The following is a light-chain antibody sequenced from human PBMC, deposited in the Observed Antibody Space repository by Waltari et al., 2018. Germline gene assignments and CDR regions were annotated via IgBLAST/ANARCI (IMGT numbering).Light chain of an antibody. CDR2: LNSDGSH. J-gene: IGLJ3*02. Sequence: QLVLTQSPSASASLGASVKLTCTLSSGHSSYAIAWHQQQPEKGPRYLMKLNSDGSHSKGDGIPDRFSGPSSGAERYLTISRLQSEDEADYYCQTWGTGIWVFGGGTKLTVL. CDR3: QTWGTGIWV. CDR1: SGHSSYA. V-gene: IGLV4-69*01.